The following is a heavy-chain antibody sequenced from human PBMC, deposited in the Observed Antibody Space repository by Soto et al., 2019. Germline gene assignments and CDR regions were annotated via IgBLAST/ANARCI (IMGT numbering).Heavy chain of an antibody. CDR2: ISYDGSNK. CDR1: GFTFSSYA. Sequence: GGSLRLSCAASGFTFSSYAIHWVRQAAGKGLEWVALISYDGSNKYYADSVKGRFTISRDNSKNTLYLQMNSLRAEDTAVYYCARHKRDLRFLEWSYYFDYWGQGTLVTVSS. CDR3: ARHKRDLRFLEWSYYFDY. J-gene: IGHJ4*02. D-gene: IGHD3-3*01. V-gene: IGHV3-30-3*01.